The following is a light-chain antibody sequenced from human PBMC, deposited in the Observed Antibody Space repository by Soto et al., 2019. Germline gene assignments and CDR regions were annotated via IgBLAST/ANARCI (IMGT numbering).Light chain of an antibody. J-gene: IGLJ2*01. V-gene: IGLV2-14*01. CDR2: EVS. CDR3: SSYTSSNTLAV. Sequence: QSALTQPASVSGSPGQSITISCTGTSSDVGGYNSVSWYQQHPGKAPKLLIYEVSNRPSGVSNRFSGSKSGNTASLTISGLQAEDEADYYCSSYTSSNTLAVFGGGTKLTVL. CDR1: SSDVGGYNS.